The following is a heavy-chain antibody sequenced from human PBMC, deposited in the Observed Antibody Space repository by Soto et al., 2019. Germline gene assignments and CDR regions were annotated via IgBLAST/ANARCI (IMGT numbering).Heavy chain of an antibody. J-gene: IGHJ1*01. CDR3: ASFTEQLEYFEH. CDR2: IIPILGTA. Sequence: QVQLVQSGAEVKKPGSSVKVSCKDSVGTFSSYASTWVRQAPGQGLEWMGGIIPILGTANYAKKFQGRVTITEDESTSTAYMELSSLRSADKAVYDCASFTEQLEYFEHWGQGTLVTVSS. CDR1: VGTFSSYA. V-gene: IGHV1-69*01. D-gene: IGHD6-6*01.